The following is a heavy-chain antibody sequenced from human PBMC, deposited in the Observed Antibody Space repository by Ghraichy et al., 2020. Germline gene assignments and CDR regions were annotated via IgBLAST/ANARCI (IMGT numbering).Heavy chain of an antibody. CDR2: ISSSSSYI. D-gene: IGHD3-16*01. J-gene: IGHJ4*02. V-gene: IGHV3-21*01. Sequence: GGSLRLSCAASGFTFSSYSMNWVRQAPGKGLEWVSSISSSSSYIYYADSVKGRFTISRDNAKNSLYLQMNSLRAEDTAVYYCAREQLWGRYDYVWGSYSRVLDYWGQGTLVTVSS. CDR3: AREQLWGRYDYVWGSYSRVLDY. CDR1: GFTFSSYS.